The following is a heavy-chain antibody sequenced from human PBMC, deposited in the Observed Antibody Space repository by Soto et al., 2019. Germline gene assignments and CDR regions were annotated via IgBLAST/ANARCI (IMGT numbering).Heavy chain of an antibody. V-gene: IGHV1-2*02. Sequence: QVHLVQSGAEVKQPGASVKVSCKASGYTFSVYHMHWVRQAPGQGLVWMGWVHPNSGGTNYAQSFEGRVTMTRDTCINTAYMELSRLTSDDTAVYYCAKELQRGMDVWGQGTTVTVSS. J-gene: IGHJ6*02. CDR2: VHPNSGGT. D-gene: IGHD4-4*01. CDR3: AKELQRGMDV. CDR1: GYTFSVYH.